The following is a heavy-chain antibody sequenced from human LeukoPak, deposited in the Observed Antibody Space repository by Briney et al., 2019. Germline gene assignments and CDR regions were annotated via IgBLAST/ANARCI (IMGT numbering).Heavy chain of an antibody. CDR3: ARNILFAFDI. Sequence: GGSLRLSCAASGFNFSNYAMTWVRQAPGKGLEWVSIIYNDGSTYYADSMKGRFTISRDNSKNTLYLQVNSLRAEDTAMYYCARNILFAFDIWGQGTMVTVSS. J-gene: IGHJ3*02. D-gene: IGHD2/OR15-2a*01. CDR1: GFNFSNYA. V-gene: IGHV3-53*01. CDR2: IYNDGST.